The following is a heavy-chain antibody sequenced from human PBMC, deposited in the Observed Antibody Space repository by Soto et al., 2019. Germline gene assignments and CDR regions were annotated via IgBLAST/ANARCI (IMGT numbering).Heavy chain of an antibody. Sequence: ASVKVSCKASGYTFTGYYMHWVRQAPGQGLEWMGWINPNSGGTNYAQKFQGRVTMTRDTSISTAYMELSRPRSDDTAVYYCARDSASNWNDGWFDPWGQGTLVTVSS. CDR1: GYTFTGYY. CDR2: INPNSGGT. J-gene: IGHJ5*02. V-gene: IGHV1-2*02. D-gene: IGHD1-1*01. CDR3: ARDSASNWNDGWFDP.